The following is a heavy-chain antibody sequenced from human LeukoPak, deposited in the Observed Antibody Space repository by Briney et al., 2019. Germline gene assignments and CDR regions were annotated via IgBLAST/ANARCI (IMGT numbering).Heavy chain of an antibody. CDR2: IKSKTDGGTT. CDR3: TTVYYYDSSGYYRRIDY. Sequence: GGSLRLSCAASGFTFSDYYKSWIRQAPGKGLEWVGRIKSKTDGGTTDYAAPVKGRFTISRDDSKNTLYLQMNSLKTEDTAVYYCTTVYYYDSSGYYRRIDYWGQGTLVTVSS. V-gene: IGHV3-15*01. D-gene: IGHD3-22*01. J-gene: IGHJ4*02. CDR1: GFTFSDYY.